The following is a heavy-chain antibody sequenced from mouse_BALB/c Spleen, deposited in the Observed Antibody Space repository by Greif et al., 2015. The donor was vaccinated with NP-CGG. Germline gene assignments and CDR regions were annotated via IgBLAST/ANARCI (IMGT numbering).Heavy chain of an antibody. J-gene: IGHJ4*01. CDR2: IYPGSGNT. V-gene: IGHV1-63*01. CDR1: GYAFTNYW. Sequence: QVQLQQSGAELVRPGTSVKISCKASGYAFTNYWLGWVKQRPGHGLEWIGDIYPGSGNTYYNEKFKGKATLTADKSSSTAYMQLSSLTSEDSAVYFCARWKIGITRDYYAMDYWGQGTSATVSS. CDR3: ARWKIGITRDYYAMDY. D-gene: IGHD2-4*01.